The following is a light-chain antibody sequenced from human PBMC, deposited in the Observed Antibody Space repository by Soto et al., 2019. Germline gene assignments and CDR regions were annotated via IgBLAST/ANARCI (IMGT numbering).Light chain of an antibody. CDR3: QSYDSSLTGHVV. Sequence: QSVLTQPPSVSGAPGQRVTISCTGNSSNIGAGYDVHWYQQVQGTAPKLLIYGNSNRPSGVPDRFSGSKSGTSASLAITGLQAEDEADYYCQSYDSSLTGHVVFGGGTKLTV. CDR2: GNS. J-gene: IGLJ2*01. CDR1: SSNIGAGYD. V-gene: IGLV1-40*01.